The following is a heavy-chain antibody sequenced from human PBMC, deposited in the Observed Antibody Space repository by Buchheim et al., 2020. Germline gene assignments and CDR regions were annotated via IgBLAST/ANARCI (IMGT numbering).Heavy chain of an antibody. CDR2: VNPDTGGT. Sequence: QVQLVQSGAEVKKPGASVKVSCKTSEYTRHHTHWLRQAPGQGLEWVGRVNPDTGGTQYAQKFQGRVTLTRDTSITTTYMALSYLTSDDTAVFYCAIATDLVNPSNPTFDSWGQGTL. CDR1: EYTRHH. J-gene: IGHJ4*02. V-gene: IGHV1-2*02. CDR3: AIATDLVNPSNPTFDS. D-gene: IGHD1-14*01.